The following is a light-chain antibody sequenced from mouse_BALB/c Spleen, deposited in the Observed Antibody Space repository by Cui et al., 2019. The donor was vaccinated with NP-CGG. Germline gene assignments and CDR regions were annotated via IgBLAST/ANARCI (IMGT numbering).Light chain of an antibody. Sequence: QAVVPEPSAFTTSPGETVTLTCRSSTGAVTTSNYANWVQEKPDHLFTGLIGGTNNRAPGVPARFSGSLIGDKAALTITGAQTEDEAIYFCALWYSNHWVFGGGTKLTVL. CDR2: GTN. CDR1: TGAVTTSNY. CDR3: ALWYSNHWV. J-gene: IGLJ1*01. V-gene: IGLV1*01.